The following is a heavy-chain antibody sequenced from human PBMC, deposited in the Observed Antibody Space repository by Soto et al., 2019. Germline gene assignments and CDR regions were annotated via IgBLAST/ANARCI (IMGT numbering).Heavy chain of an antibody. CDR2: IYWDDDK. Sequence: QITLKESGPTLVKPTQTLTLTCTFSGFSLSTSGVGVGWIRQPPGKALEWLALIYWDDDKRYSPSLKSRLTIIKTTXXNQVVLTMTNMDPVDTATYYCAHSGRAAAGSDFDYWGQGTLVTVSS. V-gene: IGHV2-5*02. CDR1: GFSLSTSGVG. CDR3: AHSGRAAAGSDFDY. J-gene: IGHJ4*02. D-gene: IGHD6-13*01.